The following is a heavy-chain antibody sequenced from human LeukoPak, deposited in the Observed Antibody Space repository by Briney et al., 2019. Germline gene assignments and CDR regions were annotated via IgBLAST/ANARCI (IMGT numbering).Heavy chain of an antibody. CDR3: ARVKIVYSSPPALFDY. V-gene: IGHV3-7*01. J-gene: IGHJ4*02. CDR2: IKQDGGEK. CDR1: GFTFSSYW. Sequence: GGSLRLSCAASGFTFSSYWMSWVRQAPGKGLEWVANIKQDGGEKYYVDSVKGRFTISRDNAKNSLYLQMNSLRAEDTAVYYCARVKIVYSSPPALFDYWGQGTLVTVFS. D-gene: IGHD6-19*01.